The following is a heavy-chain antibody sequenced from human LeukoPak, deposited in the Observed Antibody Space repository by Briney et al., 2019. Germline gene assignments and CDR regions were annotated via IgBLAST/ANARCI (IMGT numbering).Heavy chain of an antibody. D-gene: IGHD3-22*01. V-gene: IGHV3-30*18. CDR1: GFTFSSYG. Sequence: PGGSLRLSCAASGFTFSSYGMHWVRQAPGKGLEWVAVISYDGSNKNYADSVKGRFTISRDNSKNTLYLQMNSLRAEDTAVYYCAKRDSSGYYYFDYWGQGTLVTVSS. CDR3: AKRDSSGYYYFDY. CDR2: ISYDGSNK. J-gene: IGHJ4*02.